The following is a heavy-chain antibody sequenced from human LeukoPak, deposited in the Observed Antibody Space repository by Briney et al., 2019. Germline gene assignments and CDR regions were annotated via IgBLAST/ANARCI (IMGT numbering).Heavy chain of an antibody. CDR3: ARGGRIVGATPVLDY. V-gene: IGHV4-34*01. Sequence: SETLSLTCAAYVGSFSGYYWSWIRQPPGKGLEWIGEINHSGSTKYNPSLQSRVNISVDTSKNQFSLKLSSVTAADTAVYYCARGGRIVGATPVLDYWGQGTLVSVSS. D-gene: IGHD1-26*01. CDR1: VGSFSGYY. CDR2: INHSGST. J-gene: IGHJ4*02.